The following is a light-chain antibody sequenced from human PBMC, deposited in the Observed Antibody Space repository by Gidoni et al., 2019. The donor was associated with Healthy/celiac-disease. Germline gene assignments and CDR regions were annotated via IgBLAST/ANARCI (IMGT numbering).Light chain of an antibody. J-gene: IGLJ2*01. CDR1: SHRSYS. Sequence: SSELTQDPAVSVALGQTVRITCQGDSHRSYSASWYQQKPGQAPVLVIHGKNNRPSGIPDRFSGSSSGNTASLTITGAQAEDEADYYCNSRDSSGNHLVVFGGGTKLTVL. CDR3: NSRDSSGNHLVV. CDR2: GKN. V-gene: IGLV3-19*01.